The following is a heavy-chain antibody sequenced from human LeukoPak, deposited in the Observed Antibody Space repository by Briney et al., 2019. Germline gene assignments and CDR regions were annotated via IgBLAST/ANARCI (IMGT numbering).Heavy chain of an antibody. Sequence: GGSLRLSCAASGFTSSSYEMNWVRQAPGKGLEWVSYISSSGSTIYYADSVKGRFTISRDNAKNSLYLQMNSLRAEDTAVYYCARGRVAAFYGMDVWGQGTTVTVSS. CDR2: ISSSGSTI. CDR1: GFTSSSYE. V-gene: IGHV3-48*03. J-gene: IGHJ6*02. CDR3: ARGRVAAFYGMDV. D-gene: IGHD2-15*01.